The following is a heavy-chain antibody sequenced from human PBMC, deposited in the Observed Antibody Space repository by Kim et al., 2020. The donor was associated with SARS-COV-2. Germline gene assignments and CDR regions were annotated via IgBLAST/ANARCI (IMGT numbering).Heavy chain of an antibody. CDR2: INTNTGNP. Sequence: ASVKVSCKASGYTFTSYAMNWVRQAPGQGLEWMGWINTNTGNPTYAQGFTGRFVFSLDTSVSTAYLQISSLKAEDTAVYYCARGRRDETNLGSSTSCYVGALWGQGTLVTVSS. J-gene: IGHJ4*02. CDR3: ARGRRDETNLGSSTSCYVGAL. V-gene: IGHV7-4-1*02. D-gene: IGHD2-2*01. CDR1: GYTFTSYA.